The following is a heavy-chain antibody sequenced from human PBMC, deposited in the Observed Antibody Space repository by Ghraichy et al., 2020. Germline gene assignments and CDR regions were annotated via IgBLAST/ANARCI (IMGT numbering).Heavy chain of an antibody. CDR1: GFTFNEYA. D-gene: IGHD3-10*01. J-gene: IGHJ4*02. CDR3: ARDRGSGSYIPRGFFDS. CDR2: MSHDATRK. Sequence: GESLNISCAASGFTFNEYAMHWVRQAPGKGLEWVAVMSHDATRKFTADSVKGRFSISRDNSKNILYLQMNSLRIADTAMYYCARDRGSGSYIPRGFFDSWGQGTLVTVSS. V-gene: IGHV3-30-3*01.